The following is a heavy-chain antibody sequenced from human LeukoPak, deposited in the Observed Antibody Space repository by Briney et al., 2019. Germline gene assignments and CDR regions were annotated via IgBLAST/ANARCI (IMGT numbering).Heavy chain of an antibody. V-gene: IGHV3-43D*03. CDR3: AKDMGPPGYCSGGSCYGFDY. D-gene: IGHD2-15*01. J-gene: IGHJ4*02. CDR1: GFTSDDYA. Sequence: GGSLRLSCAASGFTSDDYAMHWVRQAPGKGLEWVSLISWDGGSTYYADSVKGRFTISRDNSKNSLYLQMNSLRAEDTALYYCAKDMGPPGYCSGGSCYGFDYWGQGTLVTVSS. CDR2: ISWDGGST.